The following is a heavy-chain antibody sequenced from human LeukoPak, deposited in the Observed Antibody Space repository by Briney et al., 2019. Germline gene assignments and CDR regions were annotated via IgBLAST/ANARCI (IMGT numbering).Heavy chain of an antibody. V-gene: IGHV3-48*04. CDR2: ISSSSSTI. CDR3: ARDWRTGYFDY. D-gene: IGHD4-17*01. Sequence: GRSLRLSCAASGFTFSSYSMNWVRQAPGKGLEWVSYISSSSSTIYYADSVKGRFTISRDNAKNSLYLQMNSLRAEDTAVYYCARDWRTGYFDYWGQGTLVTVSS. J-gene: IGHJ4*02. CDR1: GFTFSSYS.